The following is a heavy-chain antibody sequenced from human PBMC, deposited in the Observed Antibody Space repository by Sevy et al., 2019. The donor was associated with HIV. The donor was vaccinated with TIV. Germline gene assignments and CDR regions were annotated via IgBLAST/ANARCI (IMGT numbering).Heavy chain of an antibody. Sequence: GGSLRLSCAASGFTFSSYSMNWVRQAPGKGLEWVSSISSSSSYIYYADSVKGRFTISRDNPKNSLYLQMNSLRAEDTVVYYCASGSPLPYYYDSSGYNSDDAFDIWGQGTMVTVSS. J-gene: IGHJ3*02. CDR3: ASGSPLPYYYDSSGYNSDDAFDI. D-gene: IGHD3-22*01. CDR2: ISSSSSYI. CDR1: GFTFSSYS. V-gene: IGHV3-21*01.